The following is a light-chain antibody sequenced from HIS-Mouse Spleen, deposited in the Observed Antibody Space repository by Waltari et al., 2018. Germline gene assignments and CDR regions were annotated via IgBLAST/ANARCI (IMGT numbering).Light chain of an antibody. CDR2: AAS. Sequence: DIQLTQSPSFLSASVGDRVTITCRASQGISSYLAWYQQKPGKAPKLLNYAASTLQSGVPSRFNGSGSGTEFTLTISSLQPEDFATYYCQQLNSYPPTFGQGTKVEIK. CDR1: QGISSY. V-gene: IGKV1-9*01. CDR3: QQLNSYPPT. J-gene: IGKJ1*01.